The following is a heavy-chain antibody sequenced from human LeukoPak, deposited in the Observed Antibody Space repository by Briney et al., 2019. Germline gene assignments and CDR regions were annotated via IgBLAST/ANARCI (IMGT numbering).Heavy chain of an antibody. CDR2: IYPGDSDT. D-gene: IGHD2-2*01. V-gene: IGHV5-51*01. J-gene: IGHJ4*02. CDR3: ARSYCSSTSCSPNFDY. Sequence: GESLKISCKGSGYSFTSYWIGWVRQMPGKGLEWMGIIYPGDSDTRYSPSFQGQVTISADKSISTAYLQRGSLKASDTATYYCARSYCSSTSCSPNFDYWGQGTLVTVSS. CDR1: GYSFTSYW.